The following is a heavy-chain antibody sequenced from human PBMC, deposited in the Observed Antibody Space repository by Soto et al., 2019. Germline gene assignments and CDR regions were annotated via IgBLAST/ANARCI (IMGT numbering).Heavy chain of an antibody. CDR3: ATRRGDGYNDY. J-gene: IGHJ4*02. CDR2: IIPILGIA. Sequence: QVQLVQSGAEVKKPGSSVKVSCKASGGTFSSYTISWVRQAPGQGLEWMGRIIPILGIANYAQKSQGRVTITADKSASTAYRELSSLRYEDTDVEDCATRRGDGYNDYGGQGTLVTVSS. CDR1: GGTFSSYT. V-gene: IGHV1-69*02. D-gene: IGHD3-10*01.